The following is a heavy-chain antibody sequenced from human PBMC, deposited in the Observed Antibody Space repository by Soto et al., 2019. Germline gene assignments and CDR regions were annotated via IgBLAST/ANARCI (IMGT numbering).Heavy chain of an antibody. CDR3: VRDNYGVDY. Sequence: GGSLRLSCTASGFTFSRYYMQWVRPAPGKGLVWVSHINSDGMSTTLADSVKGRFTISRDNAKNTLYLQMNSLRVEDTAMYYCVRDNYGVDYWGRGTLVTVSS. V-gene: IGHV3-74*03. J-gene: IGHJ4*02. CDR1: GFTFSRYY. CDR2: INSDGMST. D-gene: IGHD3-16*01.